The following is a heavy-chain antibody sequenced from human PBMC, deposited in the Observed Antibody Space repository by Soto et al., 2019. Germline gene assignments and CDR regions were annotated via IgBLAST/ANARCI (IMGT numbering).Heavy chain of an antibody. CDR3: AKDRFHVVVTVSIFDP. D-gene: IGHD2-21*02. Sequence: GGSLRLSCAASGFTFSSYAMSWVRQAPGKGLEWVSTISGSGGCADYADSVKGRFTISRDNPQNTLYLEMNSLRAEDTAIYYCAKDRFHVVVTVSIFDPWGQGTLVTVSS. CDR1: GFTFSSYA. CDR2: ISGSGGCA. J-gene: IGHJ5*02. V-gene: IGHV3-23*01.